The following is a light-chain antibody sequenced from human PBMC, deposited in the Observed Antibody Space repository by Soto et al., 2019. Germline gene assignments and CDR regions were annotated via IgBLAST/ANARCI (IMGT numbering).Light chain of an antibody. CDR2: DSS. J-gene: IGKJ5*01. CDR3: QQFDNLPLT. V-gene: IGKV1-33*01. CDR1: HDINNY. Sequence: DIQMTQSPSSLSASVGDRVTIICQASHDINNYLNWYQQKPGKAPKLLIYDSSNLEIGVPPRFSRRGYGTRFSLTISSLQPEALATYYCQQFDNLPLTFGQGTRLEIK.